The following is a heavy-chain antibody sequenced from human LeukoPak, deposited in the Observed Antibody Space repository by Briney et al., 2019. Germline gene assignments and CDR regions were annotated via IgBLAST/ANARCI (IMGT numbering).Heavy chain of an antibody. CDR3: AHRLPLGSSWNCGRFDY. Sequence: SGPTLVNPTPTLTLTCTFSGFSLSTNGVGVGWILQPPGEALEWLALISWDDDKRYNPSLRSRLTITKDTSKNQVVLTLTNLDPADTGTYYCAHRLPLGSSWNCGRFDYWGQGTLVAVSS. D-gene: IGHD6-13*01. CDR1: GFSLSTNGVG. V-gene: IGHV2-5*02. CDR2: ISWDDDK. J-gene: IGHJ4*02.